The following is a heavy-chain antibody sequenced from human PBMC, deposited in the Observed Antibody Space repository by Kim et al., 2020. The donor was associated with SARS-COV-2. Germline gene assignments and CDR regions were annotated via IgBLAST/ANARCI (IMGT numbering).Heavy chain of an antibody. V-gene: IGHV3-23*01. CDR3: AKGVCSGGSCSFDY. D-gene: IGHD2-15*01. J-gene: IGHJ4*02. Sequence: AGYVEGRFIVSRDNSESTLYLQMSSLRAEDTAVYYCAKGVCSGGSCSFDYWGQGTLVIVSS.